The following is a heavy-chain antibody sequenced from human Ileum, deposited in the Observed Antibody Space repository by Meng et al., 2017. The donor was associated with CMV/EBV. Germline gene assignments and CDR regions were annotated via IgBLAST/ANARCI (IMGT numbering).Heavy chain of an antibody. CDR1: GYTFTDYD. CDR3: ARDLTGSTRGGRFDS. CDR2: MNPYSGNT. D-gene: IGHD1-7*01. Sequence: ASVKVPCKASGYTFTDYDVNWVRQAAGQGLEWMGWMNPYSGNTGYAQKFQGRVTVTRNTSISTAYMELSSLRSEDTAVYYCARDLTGSTRGGRFDSWGQGTLVTVSS. V-gene: IGHV1-8*03. J-gene: IGHJ5*01.